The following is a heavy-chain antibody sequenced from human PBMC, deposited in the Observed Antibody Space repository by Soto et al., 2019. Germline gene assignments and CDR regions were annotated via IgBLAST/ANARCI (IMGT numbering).Heavy chain of an antibody. Sequence: GGFLRLACQASGVKFKRFAMGLVRPAPGEGLESVSGISCCGGSTFYADSVKGRFSLARDDSKNTLSLQLNSLRVEDTAHDDGAKADGAQWLIPQLEHWGQGPQVTVS. D-gene: IGHD6-19*01. CDR2: ISCCGGST. V-gene: IGHV3-23*01. CDR1: GVKFKRFA. CDR3: AKADGAQWLIPQLEH. J-gene: IGHJ1*01.